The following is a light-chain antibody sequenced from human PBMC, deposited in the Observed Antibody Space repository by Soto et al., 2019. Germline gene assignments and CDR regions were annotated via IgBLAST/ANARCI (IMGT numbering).Light chain of an antibody. CDR2: DAS. Sequence: EIVLTQSPATLSLSPGDRATLSCRASQRVSSYLAWYQQKPGQAPRLLIYDASNRATGIPARFSGSGSGTNLPLASSSLEPEDFAVYYYQQRGNWPDTFGPGTKVDIK. V-gene: IGKV3-11*01. J-gene: IGKJ3*01. CDR3: QQRGNWPDT. CDR1: QRVSSY.